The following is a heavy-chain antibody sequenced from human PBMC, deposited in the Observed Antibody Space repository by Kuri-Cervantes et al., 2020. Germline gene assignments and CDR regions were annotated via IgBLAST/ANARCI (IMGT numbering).Heavy chain of an antibody. CDR2: ISISSSYI. V-gene: IGHV3-21*06. J-gene: IGHJ4*02. CDR3: AREYSRYHESRSAVGF. Sequence: GEYLKISCAASGFTFSSYSMNWVRQAPGKGLEWVSSISISSSYIYYPDSVKGRFTNSSDNAKHSLYLQINSLKAEATAVYYCAREYSRYHESRSAVGFWGQGTLVTVSS. D-gene: IGHD3-22*01. CDR1: GFTFSSYS.